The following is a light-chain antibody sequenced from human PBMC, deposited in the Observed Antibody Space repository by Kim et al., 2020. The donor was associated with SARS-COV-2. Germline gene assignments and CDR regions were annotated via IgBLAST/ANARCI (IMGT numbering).Light chain of an antibody. Sequence: PGESATLSYRASQSVSSSYLAWYQQKPGQAPRLLIYGASSRATGIPDRFSGSGSGTDFTLTISRLEPEDFAVYYCQQYDYSLPWTFGQGTKVEVK. CDR2: GAS. CDR3: QQYDYSLPWT. V-gene: IGKV3-20*01. J-gene: IGKJ1*01. CDR1: QSVSSSY.